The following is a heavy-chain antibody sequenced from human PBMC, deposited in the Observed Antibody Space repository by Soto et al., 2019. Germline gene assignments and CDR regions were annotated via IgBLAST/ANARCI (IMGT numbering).Heavy chain of an antibody. D-gene: IGHD5-12*01. CDR2: INHSGST. Sequence: QVQLQQWGAGLLKPSETLSLTCAVYGGSFSGYYWSWIRQPPGKGLEWIGEINHSGSTNYNPSLKSRVTISVDTSKNQFSLKLSSVTAADTAVYYCARVALRFQEYYYYYYYMDVWGKGTTVTVSS. V-gene: IGHV4-34*01. J-gene: IGHJ6*03. CDR1: GGSFSGYY. CDR3: ARVALRFQEYYYYYYYMDV.